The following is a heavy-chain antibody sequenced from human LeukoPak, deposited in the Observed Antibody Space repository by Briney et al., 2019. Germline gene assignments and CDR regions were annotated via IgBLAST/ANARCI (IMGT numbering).Heavy chain of an antibody. Sequence: PGGSLRLSCAASGFTFSSYVMHWVRQAPGKGLEWVAIISYDGSNEYYADSVKGRFTISRDNSKNTLYLQMNSLRAEDTAVYYCAKASVGWGSRSYYFDYWGQGTLVTVSS. CDR3: AKASVGWGSRSYYFDY. J-gene: IGHJ4*02. D-gene: IGHD6-6*01. CDR1: GFTFSSYV. CDR2: ISYDGSNE. V-gene: IGHV3-30*04.